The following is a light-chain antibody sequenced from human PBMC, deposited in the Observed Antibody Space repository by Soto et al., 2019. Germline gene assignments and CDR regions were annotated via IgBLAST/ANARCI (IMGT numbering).Light chain of an antibody. CDR1: SIDLAIYIY. J-gene: IGLJ1*01. CDR2: QVT. V-gene: IGLV2-14*01. CDR3: SSYTDSSNYV. Sequence: QSVLTHPASVSGSPGQSITISCTGTSIDLAIYIYVSWYQQQPGKAPKLMIYQVTNRPSGVSNRFSGSRSGNTASLTISGLQAEDEADYYCSSYTDSSNYVFGTGTKV.